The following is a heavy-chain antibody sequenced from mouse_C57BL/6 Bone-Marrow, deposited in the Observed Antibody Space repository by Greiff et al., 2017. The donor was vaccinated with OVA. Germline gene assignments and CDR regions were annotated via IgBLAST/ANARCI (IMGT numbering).Heavy chain of an antibody. CDR1: GYTFTDYN. J-gene: IGHJ3*01. CDR3: ARKDGRLAY. V-gene: IGHV1-18*01. CDR2: INPNNGGT. Sequence: VQLQQSGPELVKPGASVKIPCKASGYTFTDYNMDWVKQSHGKSLEWIGDINPNNGGTIYNQKFKGKATLTVDKASSTAYRERRSLTSEDTAVYYCARKDGRLAYWGQGTLVTVSA.